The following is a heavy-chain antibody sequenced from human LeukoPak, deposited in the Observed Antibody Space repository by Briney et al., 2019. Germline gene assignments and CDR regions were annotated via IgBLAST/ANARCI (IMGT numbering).Heavy chain of an antibody. Sequence: KLSETLSLTCAVYGGSFSGYYWSWIPPPPGKGLEWIGEINHSGSTNYNPSLKSRVTISVDTSKNQFSLKLSSVTAADTAVYYCARGAYCSSINCYGFDYWGQGTLVTVSS. CDR2: INHSGST. CDR1: GGSFSGYY. CDR3: ARGAYCSSINCYGFDY. V-gene: IGHV4-34*01. J-gene: IGHJ4*02. D-gene: IGHD2-2*01.